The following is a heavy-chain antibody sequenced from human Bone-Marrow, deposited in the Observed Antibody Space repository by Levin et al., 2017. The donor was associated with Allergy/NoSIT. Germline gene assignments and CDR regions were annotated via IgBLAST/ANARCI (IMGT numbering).Heavy chain of an antibody. D-gene: IGHD3-10*01. CDR1: GFTFSSYW. V-gene: IGHV3-7*01. J-gene: IGHJ6*02. Sequence: GGSLRLSCSASGFTFSSYWMSWVRQAPGKGLEWVANINEDGSEIYYVNSVKGRFTISRDNAKNSLYLHLNSLTAEDTAVYYCGKDIRAGPVSYRGLDVWGQGTTVSVSS. CDR3: GKDIRAGPVSYRGLDV. CDR2: INEDGSEI.